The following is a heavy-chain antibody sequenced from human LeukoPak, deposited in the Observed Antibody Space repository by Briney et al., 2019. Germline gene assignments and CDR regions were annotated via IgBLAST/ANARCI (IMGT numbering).Heavy chain of an antibody. CDR3: ARAPRTAANFDY. D-gene: IGHD6-13*01. Sequence: GGSLRLSCAASGFTFSSYAMHWVRQAPGKGLEWVAVISYDGSNKYYADSVKGRSTISRDNSKNTLYLQMSSLRAEDTAVYYCARAPRTAANFDYWGQGTLVTVSS. CDR1: GFTFSSYA. J-gene: IGHJ4*02. CDR2: ISYDGSNK. V-gene: IGHV3-30-3*01.